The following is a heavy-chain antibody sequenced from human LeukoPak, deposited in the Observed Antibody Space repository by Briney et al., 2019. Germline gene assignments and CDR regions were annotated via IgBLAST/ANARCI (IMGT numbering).Heavy chain of an antibody. V-gene: IGHV1-18*01. D-gene: IGHD6-13*01. CDR1: GYTFTGYG. CDR2: ISAYNGNT. J-gene: IGHJ4*02. CDR3: ARDREWEYSSSYEDTTNDGSVDY. Sequence: ASVKVSCKASGYTFTGYGISWVRQAPRQGLEWMGWISAYNGNTNYAQKLQGRVTMTTDTSTSTAYMELRSLRSDDTAVYYCARDREWEYSSSYEDTTNDGSVDYWGQGPLVTVSS.